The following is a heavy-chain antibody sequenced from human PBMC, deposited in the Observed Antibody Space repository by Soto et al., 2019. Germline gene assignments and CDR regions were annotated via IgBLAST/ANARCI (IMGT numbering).Heavy chain of an antibody. J-gene: IGHJ4*02. V-gene: IGHV4-39*01. CDR3: FARSSPLYYFDY. CDR2: IYYSGST. D-gene: IGHD6-6*01. CDR1: GGSISSSSYY. Sequence: QLQLQESGPGLVKPSETLSLTCTVSGGSISSSSYYWGWIRQPPGKGLEWIGSIYYSGSTYYIPSLKSRVTISVDTSKNQFSLKLSSVTAADTAVYYCFARSSPLYYFDYWGQGTLVTVSS.